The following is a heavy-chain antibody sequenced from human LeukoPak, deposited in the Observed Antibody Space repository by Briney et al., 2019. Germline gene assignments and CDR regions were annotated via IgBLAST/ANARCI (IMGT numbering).Heavy chain of an antibody. Sequence: ASVKVSCKTSGYTFTDYYIHWVRQAPGQRLEWMGRINPRSGGINYAQKFQGRVTMTRDTSISTAYMDLSRLRSDDTAVYYCASYLYDYVWGSYRLDLDYWGQGTLVTVSP. CDR3: ASYLYDYVWGSYRLDLDY. CDR2: INPRSGGI. J-gene: IGHJ4*02. D-gene: IGHD3-16*02. CDR1: GYTFTDYY. V-gene: IGHV1-2*06.